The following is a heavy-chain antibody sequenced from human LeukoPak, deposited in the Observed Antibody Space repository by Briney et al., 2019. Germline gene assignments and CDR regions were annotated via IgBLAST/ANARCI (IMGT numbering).Heavy chain of an antibody. CDR1: GGSISSSSYY. CDR2: IYYSGST. Sequence: SETLSLTCTVSGGSISSSSYYWGWIRQPPGKGLEWIGSIYYSGSTYYNPSLKSRVTISVGTSKNQFSLKLSSVTAADTAVYYCVRKGDISSSRVFDIWGQGTMVTVS. CDR3: VRKGDISSSRVFDI. D-gene: IGHD6-6*01. J-gene: IGHJ3*02. V-gene: IGHV4-39*01.